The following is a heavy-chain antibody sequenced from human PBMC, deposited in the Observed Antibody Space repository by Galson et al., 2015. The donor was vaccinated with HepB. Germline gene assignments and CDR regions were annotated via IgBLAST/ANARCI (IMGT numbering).Heavy chain of an antibody. V-gene: IGHV3-66*01. J-gene: IGHJ4*02. CDR1: GFTVSSDY. D-gene: IGHD2-8*01. CDR3: ARYCSYGVCYDYFDY. CDR2: IYTGGNT. Sequence: SLRLSCAGSGFTVSSDYMSWVRQAPGKGLEWVSVIYTGGNTYYADSVKGRFTISRDNSKNTVYLQMNSLRAEDTAVYYCARYCSYGVCYDYFDYWGQGTLVTVSS.